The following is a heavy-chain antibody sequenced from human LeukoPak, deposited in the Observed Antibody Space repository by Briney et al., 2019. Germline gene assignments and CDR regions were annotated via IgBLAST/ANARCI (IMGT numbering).Heavy chain of an antibody. V-gene: IGHV3-23*01. J-gene: IGHJ4*02. CDR2: ISGSGGST. D-gene: IGHD3-22*01. Sequence: PGGSLRLSCAASGFTFSNAWMSWVRQAPGKGLEWVSAISGSGGSTYYADSVKGRFTISRDNSKNTLYLQMNSLRAEDTAVYYCANWYYYDSSGYPRYRGYWGQGTLVTVSS. CDR3: ANWYYYDSSGYPRYRGY. CDR1: GFTFSNAW.